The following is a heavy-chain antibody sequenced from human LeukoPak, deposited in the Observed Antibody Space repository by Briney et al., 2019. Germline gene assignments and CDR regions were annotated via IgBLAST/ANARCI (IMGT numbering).Heavy chain of an antibody. Sequence: GASVKVSCKASGYTFTGYYMHWVRQATGQGLEWMGWMNPNSGNTGYAQKFQGRVTITRNTSISTAYMELSSLRSEDTAVYYCARNRPYDFWSGYLGGYYYYMDVWGKGTTVTVSS. CDR3: ARNRPYDFWSGYLGGYYYYMDV. V-gene: IGHV1-8*03. CDR2: MNPNSGNT. J-gene: IGHJ6*03. D-gene: IGHD3-3*01. CDR1: GYTFTGYY.